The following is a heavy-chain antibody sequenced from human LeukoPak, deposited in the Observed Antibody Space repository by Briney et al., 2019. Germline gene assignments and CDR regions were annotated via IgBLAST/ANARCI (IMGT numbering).Heavy chain of an antibody. D-gene: IGHD2-8*02. CDR2: IYYSGST. Sequence: SESLSLTCTVSGGSISSYYWSWIRQPPGKGLEWIGYIYYSGSTNYNPSLKSRVTISVDTSENQFSLKLSSVTAADTAVYYCARSTGINWFDPWGQGTLVTVSS. V-gene: IGHV4-59*01. CDR1: GGSISSYY. CDR3: ARSTGINWFDP. J-gene: IGHJ5*02.